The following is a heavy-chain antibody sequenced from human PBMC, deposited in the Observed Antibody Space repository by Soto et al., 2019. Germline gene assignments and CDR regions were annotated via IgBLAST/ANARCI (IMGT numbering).Heavy chain of an antibody. Sequence: GGSLRLSCAASGFTFSSYGMHWVRQAPGKGLEWVAVIWYDGSNKYYADSVKGRFTISRDNSKNTLYLQMNSLRAEDTAVYYCASLSAGYYYASSGYYFDYWGQGTLVTVSS. J-gene: IGHJ4*02. D-gene: IGHD3-22*01. CDR1: GFTFSSYG. CDR2: IWYDGSNK. V-gene: IGHV3-33*01. CDR3: ASLSAGYYYASSGYYFDY.